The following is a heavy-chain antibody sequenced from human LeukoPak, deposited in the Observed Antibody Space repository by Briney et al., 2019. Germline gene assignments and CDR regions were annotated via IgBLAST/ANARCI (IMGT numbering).Heavy chain of an antibody. CDR2: IKQDGSEK. CDR3: AVFGVVNPLCFDY. V-gene: IGHV3-7*01. J-gene: IGHJ4*02. CDR1: GFTFGSYW. D-gene: IGHD3-3*01. Sequence: GGSLRLSCAASGFTFGSYWMSWVRQAPGKGLEWVAIIKQDGSEKYYVDSVKGRFTISRDNAKNSLYLQMNSLRGEDTAVYYCAVFGVVNPLCFDYWGQGTLVTVSS.